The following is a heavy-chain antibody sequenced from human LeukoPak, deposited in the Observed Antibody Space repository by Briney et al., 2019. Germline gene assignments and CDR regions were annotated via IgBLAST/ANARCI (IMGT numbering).Heavy chain of an antibody. V-gene: IGHV4-39*07. CDR1: GGSISTSNYY. Sequence: PSETLSLTCTVSGGSISTSNYYWGWIRQPPGKGLEWIGNIFYSGSTYYSPSLKSRVTISLDTSKNQFSLKLSSVTAADTAVYYCARRGFRHSYGYLFDYWGQGTLVTVSS. CDR2: IFYSGST. CDR3: ARRGFRHSYGYLFDY. D-gene: IGHD5-18*01. J-gene: IGHJ4*02.